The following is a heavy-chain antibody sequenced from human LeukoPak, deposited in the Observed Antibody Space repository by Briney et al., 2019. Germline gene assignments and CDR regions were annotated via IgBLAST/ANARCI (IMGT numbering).Heavy chain of an antibody. CDR2: INPSGGST. CDR1: GYTFTSYY. J-gene: IGHJ3*02. Sequence: ASVKVSCKASGYTFTSYYMHWVRQAPGQGLEWMGIINPSGGSTSYAQKFQGRVTMTEDTSTDTAYMELSSLRSEDTAVYYCATDIGIVGAFDIWGQGTMVTVSS. D-gene: IGHD1-26*01. V-gene: IGHV1-46*01. CDR3: ATDIGIVGAFDI.